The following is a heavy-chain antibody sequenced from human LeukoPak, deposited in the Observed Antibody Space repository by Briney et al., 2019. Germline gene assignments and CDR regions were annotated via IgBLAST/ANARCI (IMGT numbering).Heavy chain of an antibody. V-gene: IGHV3-64*01. CDR2: ISSNGGST. CDR1: GFTFSSYA. CDR3: ARSTCTSCYAPFDP. D-gene: IGHD2-2*01. Sequence: KPGGSLRLSCAASGFTFSSYAMHWLRQAPGKGLEYVPAISSNGGSTYYANSVKGRFTISRDNSKNTLYLQMGILRAEDMAVYYCARSTCTSCYAPFDPWGQGTLVTVSS. J-gene: IGHJ5*02.